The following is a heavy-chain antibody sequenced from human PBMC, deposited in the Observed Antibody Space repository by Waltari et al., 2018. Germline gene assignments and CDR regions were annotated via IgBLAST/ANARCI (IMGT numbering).Heavy chain of an antibody. Sequence: QVHLVQSGAEVKKPGASVKVSCKASGYTFTSYGISWVRQAPGQGLEWMGWISAYNGNTNYAQKLQGRVTMTTDTSTSTAYMELRSLRADDTAVYDCARGGGGYKWDAKLYFDYWGQGTLVTVSS. D-gene: IGHD5-12*01. V-gene: IGHV1-18*01. CDR3: ARGGGGYKWDAKLYFDY. J-gene: IGHJ4*02. CDR1: GYTFTSYG. CDR2: ISAYNGNT.